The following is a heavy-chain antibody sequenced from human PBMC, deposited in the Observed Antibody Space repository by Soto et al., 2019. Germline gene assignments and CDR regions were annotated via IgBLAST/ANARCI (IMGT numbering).Heavy chain of an antibody. V-gene: IGHV1-18*01. J-gene: IGHJ3*02. D-gene: IGHD3-9*01. Sequence: QVQLVQSGAEVKKPGASVKVSCKASGYTFTSYGISWVRQAPGQGLEWMGWISAYNGNTNYAQKLQGRVTVTTDTCTTTAYMELRSLRSDDTAVYYCAREHYGILTGYPYDAFYIWGQETMVTVSS. CDR2: ISAYNGNT. CDR3: AREHYGILTGYPYDAFYI. CDR1: GYTFTSYG.